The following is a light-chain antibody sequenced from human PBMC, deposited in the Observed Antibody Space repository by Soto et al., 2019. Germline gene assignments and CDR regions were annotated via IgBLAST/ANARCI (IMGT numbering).Light chain of an antibody. CDR1: QSINKY. V-gene: IGKV1-39*01. Sequence: DIQMTQSPSSLSASVGDRVTITCRASQSINKYLNWYQHQPGTAPTLLIYAASSLHSGVPTRFSGSGAGIYFTLTISSLQHEDFATDYCQQTYSTPGTFGRGTKVEIK. J-gene: IGKJ1*01. CDR3: QQTYSTPGT. CDR2: AAS.